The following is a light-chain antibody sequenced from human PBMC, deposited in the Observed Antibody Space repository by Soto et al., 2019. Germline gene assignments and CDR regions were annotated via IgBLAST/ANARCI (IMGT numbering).Light chain of an antibody. V-gene: IGKV1-27*01. CDR2: AAS. CDR3: QQYNSAPRT. Sequence: EIQMTQSPSTLSASLGDRVTISCRASQGIGGYLAWYQQKPGNAPKLLIYAASTLPSGVPSRFSGSGSGTEFTLTISSLQSEDVAVYYCQQYNSAPRTFGEGTKVEIK. CDR1: QGIGGY. J-gene: IGKJ4*01.